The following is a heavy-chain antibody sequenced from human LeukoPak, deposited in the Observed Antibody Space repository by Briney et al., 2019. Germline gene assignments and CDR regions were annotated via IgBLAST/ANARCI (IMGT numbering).Heavy chain of an antibody. V-gene: IGHV3-30-3*01. D-gene: IGHD3-9*01. Sequence: GGSLRLSCAASGFTFSTYPMHWVRQAPGKGLEWVAVMSFDGDSEYYSDSVRGRFTISRDNAKNSLYLQMNSLRAEDTAVYYCARGQSFDWLTHEYWGRGTLVSVSS. CDR1: GFTFSTYP. CDR2: MSFDGDSE. J-gene: IGHJ4*02. CDR3: ARGQSFDWLTHEY.